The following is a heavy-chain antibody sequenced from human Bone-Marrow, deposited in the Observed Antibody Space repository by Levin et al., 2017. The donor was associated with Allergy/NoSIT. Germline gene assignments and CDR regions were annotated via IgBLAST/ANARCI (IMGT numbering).Heavy chain of an antibody. D-gene: IGHD4-17*01. CDR2: ISAYKGNT. V-gene: IGHV1-18*01. CDR3: ARGRGDYGDYEVAFDI. J-gene: IGHJ3*02. Sequence: ASVKVSCKASGYTFTRYSISWVRQAPGQGLEWMGWISAYKGNTNYAQNLQGRVTMTTDTSTTTAYMELRSLRFDDTAVYYCARGRGDYGDYEVAFDIWGQGTMVTVSS. CDR1: GYTFTRYS.